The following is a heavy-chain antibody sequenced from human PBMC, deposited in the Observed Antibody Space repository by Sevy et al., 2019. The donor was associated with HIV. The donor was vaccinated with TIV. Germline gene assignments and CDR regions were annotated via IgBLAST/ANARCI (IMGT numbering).Heavy chain of an antibody. V-gene: IGHV3-7*01. CDR1: GFTFSSNW. J-gene: IGHJ6*04. CDR2: IKEDGSDK. CDR3: ARWDV. Sequence: GGSLRLSWAADGFTFSSNWMNWVRQAPGKGLEWVANIKEDGSDKYDVDSVKGRFTISRDNAQNSLYLEMNSLRAEDTAVYYCARWDVWGKGTTVTVSS.